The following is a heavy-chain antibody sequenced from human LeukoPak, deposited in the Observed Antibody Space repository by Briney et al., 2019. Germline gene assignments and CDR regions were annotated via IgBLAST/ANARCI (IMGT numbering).Heavy chain of an antibody. J-gene: IGHJ6*02. D-gene: IGHD1-1*01. Sequence: GWSLRLSCQASGFTFNSYEMNWVRQAPGKGLEGVSFSSSSGKTTNYADAVKGRFIISRDNAKNSLYLQMNSRRGEDTAVYYCARMNLNEVLDYHGLDVWGQGTTVTVSS. CDR1: GFTFNSYE. CDR2: SSSSGKTT. V-gene: IGHV3-48*03. CDR3: ARMNLNEVLDYHGLDV.